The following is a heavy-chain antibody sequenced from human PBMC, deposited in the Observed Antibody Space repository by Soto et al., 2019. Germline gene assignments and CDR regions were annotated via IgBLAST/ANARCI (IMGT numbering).Heavy chain of an antibody. J-gene: IGHJ4*02. Sequence: LVESGGGVVQPGRSLRLSCAASGFSFSTSAMHWVRQAPGKGLEWVAAISSDGRKRYYADSVRGRFTISRDDSSNRRFLEMTRLRAEGMAVLYLGGGGPHPFVVISTWLMFAFGGQGTLVAVSS. D-gene: IGHD3-16*01. CDR2: ISSDGRKR. CDR3: GGGGPHPFVVISTWLMFAF. V-gene: IGHV3-30*04. CDR1: GFSFSTSA.